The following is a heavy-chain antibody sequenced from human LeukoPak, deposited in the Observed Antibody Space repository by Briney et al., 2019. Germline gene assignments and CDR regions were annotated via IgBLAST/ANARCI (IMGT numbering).Heavy chain of an antibody. CDR2: ITGSGAGT. J-gene: IGHJ4*02. CDR1: GFTFSTYT. CDR3: ASSGRSGWHH. V-gene: IGHV3-23*01. D-gene: IGHD6-19*01. Sequence: GGSLRLSCAGSGFTFSTYTMSWVRQAPGKGLEWVSAITGSGAGTYYADSVKGRFTTSRDNSKNTVYLQMNSLRAEDTAVYYCASSGRSGWHHWGQGTLVTVSS.